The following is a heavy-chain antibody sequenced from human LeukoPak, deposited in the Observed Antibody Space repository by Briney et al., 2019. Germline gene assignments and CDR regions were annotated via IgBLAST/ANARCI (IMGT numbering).Heavy chain of an antibody. CDR3: AKDIPQPYFDY. Sequence: PGGSLRLSCAASGFGFSSYGMHWVRQAPGKGLEWMSFIRSDGSVKYYADSVKGRFTISRDNSKNTLYLQMNSLRPEDTAVYYCAKDIPQPYFDYWGQGTLVTVSS. D-gene: IGHD2-2*01. CDR2: IRSDGSVK. V-gene: IGHV3-30*02. J-gene: IGHJ4*02. CDR1: GFGFSSYG.